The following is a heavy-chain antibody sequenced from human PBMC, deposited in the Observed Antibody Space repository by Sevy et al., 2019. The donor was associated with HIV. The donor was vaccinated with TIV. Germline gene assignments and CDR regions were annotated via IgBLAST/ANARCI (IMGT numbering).Heavy chain of an antibody. V-gene: IGHV3-30-3*01. CDR3: ARDAGYSTDWYPSDY. J-gene: IGHJ4*02. CDR1: EFMFSTYA. CDR2: ISYDGSSH. D-gene: IGHD6-19*01. Sequence: GESLKISCAASEFMFSTYAMHWVRQAPGKGLEWVAVISYDGSSHYYADSVKGRFTISRDNSKNTLLLQMNSRRLEDTAFYYCARDAGYSTDWYPSDYWGQGTLVTVSS.